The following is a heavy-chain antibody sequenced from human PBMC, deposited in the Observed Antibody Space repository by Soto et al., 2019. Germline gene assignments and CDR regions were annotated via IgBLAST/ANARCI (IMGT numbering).Heavy chain of an antibody. D-gene: IGHD1-26*01. CDR3: ARDWESMRFRTGAPSYYGMDV. CDR1: GFTFNTFA. CDR2: ISYDGINI. Sequence: QVQLVESGGGVVQSGRSLRLSCAVSGFTFNTFAMHWVRQAPGKGLEWVAVISYDGINIYYADSVKGRFTISRDNSKNTLYLQMNSLRPEDTAVYYCARDWESMRFRTGAPSYYGMDVWGQGTTVSVSS. J-gene: IGHJ6*02. V-gene: IGHV3-30-3*01.